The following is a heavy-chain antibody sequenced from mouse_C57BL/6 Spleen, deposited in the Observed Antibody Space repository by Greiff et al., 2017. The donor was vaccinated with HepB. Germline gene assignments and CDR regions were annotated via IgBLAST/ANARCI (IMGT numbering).Heavy chain of an antibody. CDR2: IDPETSGT. CDR3: TRGGGY. CDR1: GYTFTDYE. V-gene: IGHV1-15*01. Sequence: VQLQQSGAELVRPGDSVTLSCKASGYTFTDYEMHWVKQTPVHGLEWIGAIDPETSGTAYNQKFKGKAILTADKSSSTAYMELRSLTSEDSAVSYCTRGGGYWGQGTTLTVSS. J-gene: IGHJ2*01.